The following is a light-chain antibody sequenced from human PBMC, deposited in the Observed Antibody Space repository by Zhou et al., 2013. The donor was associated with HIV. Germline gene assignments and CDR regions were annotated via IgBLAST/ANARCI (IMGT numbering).Light chain of an antibody. Sequence: EIVLTQSPGTLSLSPGERATLSCRASQSLSSSFLAWYQQKPGQAPRLLIYGASSRANGIPDRFSGSGSGTDFTLTISRLEPEDFAVYYCQQYGSSPQTFGQGTKVEIK. CDR3: QQYGSSPQT. CDR1: QSLSSSF. CDR2: GAS. J-gene: IGKJ1*01. V-gene: IGKV3-20*01.